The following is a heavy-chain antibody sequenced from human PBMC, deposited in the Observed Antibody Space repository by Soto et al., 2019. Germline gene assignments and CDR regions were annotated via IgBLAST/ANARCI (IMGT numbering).Heavy chain of an antibody. J-gene: IGHJ6*03. V-gene: IGHV3-11*01. CDR2: ISGSGNII. CDR3: ARDLPESLSPPYYYYYVDV. D-gene: IGHD3-3*01. CDR1: GFTFSDYH. Sequence: QVQLVESGGGLVKPGGSLGLSCAASGFTFSDYHMSWIRQAPGKGLEWVSYISGSGNIIYYADSVKGRFTISRDNAKSSLYLQMNSLRAEDTAVYYCARDLPESLSPPYYYYYVDVWGKGTTVTVSS.